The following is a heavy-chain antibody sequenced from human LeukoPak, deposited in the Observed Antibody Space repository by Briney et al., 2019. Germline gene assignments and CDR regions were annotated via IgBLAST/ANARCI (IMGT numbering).Heavy chain of an antibody. CDR2: IYTSGST. Sequence: TLSLTCTVSGGSISSSSYYWGWIRQPAGKGLEWIGRIYTSGSTNYNPSLKSRVTMSVDTSKNQFSLKLSSVTAADTAVYYCARDHRVGYRLGWFDPWGQGTLVTVSS. V-gene: IGHV4-61*02. CDR1: GGSISSSSYY. CDR3: ARDHRVGYRLGWFDP. J-gene: IGHJ5*02. D-gene: IGHD5-12*01.